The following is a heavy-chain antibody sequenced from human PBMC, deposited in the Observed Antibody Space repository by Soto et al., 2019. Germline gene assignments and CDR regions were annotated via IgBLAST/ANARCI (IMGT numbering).Heavy chain of an antibody. D-gene: IGHD3-22*01. V-gene: IGHV3-23*01. CDR3: AKDHYDSSGYYPLYYFDY. CDR1: GFTFSSYA. J-gene: IGHJ4*02. CDR2: ISGSGGST. Sequence: GGSLRLSCAASGFTFSSYAMSWVRQAPGKGLEWVSAISGSGGSTYYADSVKGRFTISRDNSKNTLYLQMNSLRAEDTAVYYCAKDHYDSSGYYPLYYFDYWGQGTLVTVSS.